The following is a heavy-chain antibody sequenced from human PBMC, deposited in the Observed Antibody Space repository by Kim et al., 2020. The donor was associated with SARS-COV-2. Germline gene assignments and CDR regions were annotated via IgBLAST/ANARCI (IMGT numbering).Heavy chain of an antibody. J-gene: IGHJ4*02. Sequence: TPSLKSRVTISVDTSKNQFSLKLSSVTAADTAVYYCARRRDVAAAGLFDYWGRGTLVTVSS. CDR3: ARRRDVAAAGLFDY. V-gene: IGHV4-39*01. D-gene: IGHD6-13*01.